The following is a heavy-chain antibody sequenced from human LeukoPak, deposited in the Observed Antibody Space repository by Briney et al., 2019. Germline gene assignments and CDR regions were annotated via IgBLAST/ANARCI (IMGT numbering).Heavy chain of an antibody. CDR2: ISPSGSP. Sequence: SETLSLTCTLSGGSISGYYWNWIRQPAGKGLEWIGRISPSGSPEYRSSLRSRVTMSVDSSENQLSLRLTSVTAADAAMYYCARSIADTTEFDYWGQGTLVTVSS. J-gene: IGHJ4*02. CDR3: ARSIADTTEFDY. D-gene: IGHD5-12*01. V-gene: IGHV4-4*07. CDR1: GGSISGYY.